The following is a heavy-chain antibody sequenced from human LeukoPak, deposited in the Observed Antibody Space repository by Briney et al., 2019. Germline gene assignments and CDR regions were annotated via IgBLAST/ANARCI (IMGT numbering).Heavy chain of an antibody. Sequence: ASVTVSLTSSVYTFTNYYIHWVRQAPGQGLEWMGVISPSGGSTSYAQKFQGRLTMTRDTSTSTVDMELSSLRSEDTAVYYCARDRGLNVCPSDYWGQGTLVIVSS. CDR2: ISPSGGST. CDR1: VYTFTNYY. D-gene: IGHD3-10*01. CDR3: ARDRGLNVCPSDY. V-gene: IGHV1-46*01. J-gene: IGHJ4*02.